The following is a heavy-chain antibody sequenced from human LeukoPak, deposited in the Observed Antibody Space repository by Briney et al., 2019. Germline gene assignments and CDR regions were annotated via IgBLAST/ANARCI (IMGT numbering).Heavy chain of an antibody. CDR1: GFTFSSYE. J-gene: IGHJ3*02. CDR3: ATAVI. CDR2: VSKSGGTM. Sequence: GGSLRLSCEASGFTFSSYEMDWFRQAPGKGLEWVSYVSKSGGTMKNADSVKGRFTVSRDNAKNSLYLQMNSLTAEDTAVYYCATAVIRGRGTMVTVSS. V-gene: IGHV3-48*03.